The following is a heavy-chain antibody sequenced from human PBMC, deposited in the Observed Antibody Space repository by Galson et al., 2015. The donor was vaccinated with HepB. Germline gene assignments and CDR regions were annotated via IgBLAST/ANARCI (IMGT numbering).Heavy chain of an antibody. Sequence: SVKVSCKASGYTFTSYGISWVRQAPGQGLEWMGWISAYNGNTNYAQKLQGRVTMTTDTSTSTAYMELRSLRSDDTAVYYCARDRLASSGWFGDFDYWGQGTLVTVSS. J-gene: IGHJ4*02. D-gene: IGHD6-19*01. V-gene: IGHV1-18*04. CDR3: ARDRLASSGWFGDFDY. CDR1: GYTFTSYG. CDR2: ISAYNGNT.